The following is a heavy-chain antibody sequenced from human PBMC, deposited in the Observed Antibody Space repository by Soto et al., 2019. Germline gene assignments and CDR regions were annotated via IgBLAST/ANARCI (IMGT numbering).Heavy chain of an antibody. Sequence: PSETLSLTCTVSGGSLSSGGYYWSWIRQRPGKGLEWIGYIYYSGSTYYNPSLKSRVTISVDTSKNQFSLKLSSVTAADTAVYYCARDYYDSSGEDNWFDPLGQGTLVTV. D-gene: IGHD3-22*01. CDR3: ARDYYDSSGEDNWFDP. J-gene: IGHJ5*02. V-gene: IGHV4-31*03. CDR1: GGSLSSGGYY. CDR2: IYYSGST.